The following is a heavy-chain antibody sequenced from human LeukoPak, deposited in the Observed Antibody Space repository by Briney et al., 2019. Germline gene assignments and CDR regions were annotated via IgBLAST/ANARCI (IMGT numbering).Heavy chain of an antibody. CDR2: INTNTGNP. D-gene: IGHD3/OR15-3a*01. V-gene: IGHV7-4-1*02. Sequence: GASVKVSCKVSGYTLTELSMHWVRQAPGQGLEWMGWINTNTGNPTYAQGFTGRFVFSLDTSVSTAYLQISALKAEDTAVYYCARGTGELDYWGQGTLVTVSS. CDR3: ARGTGELDY. CDR1: GYTLTELS. J-gene: IGHJ4*02.